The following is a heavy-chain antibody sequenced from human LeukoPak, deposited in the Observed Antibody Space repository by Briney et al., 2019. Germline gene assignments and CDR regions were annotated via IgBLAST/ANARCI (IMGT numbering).Heavy chain of an antibody. D-gene: IGHD2-15*01. V-gene: IGHV3-21*01. CDR3: ARGYCSGGSCYNLDY. J-gene: IGHJ4*02. CDR2: ISSSSSYI. Sequence: GGSLRLSCAASGFTFSSYSMNWVRQAPGKGLEWVSSISSSSSYIYYADSVKGRFTISRDNAKNSLYLQMNSLRAEDTAVYYCARGYCSGGSCYNLDYWGQGTLVTVSS. CDR1: GFTFSSYS.